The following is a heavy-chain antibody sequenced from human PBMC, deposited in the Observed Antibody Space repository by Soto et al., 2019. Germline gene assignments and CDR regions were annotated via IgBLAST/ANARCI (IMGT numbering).Heavy chain of an antibody. Sequence: GGPLRLSCAASGSTFRTYAMSGVRRGPGKGLEWVSAISSSGGTTYYADSVKGRFTISRANYKNTLFLQMHSLRAEAKAVYYCAKDVKKYSRSVDDWGQGTQVTVSS. D-gene: IGHD3-3*01. CDR1: GSTFRTYA. V-gene: IGHV3-23*01. CDR2: ISSSGGTT. J-gene: IGHJ4*02. CDR3: AKDVKKYSRSVDD.